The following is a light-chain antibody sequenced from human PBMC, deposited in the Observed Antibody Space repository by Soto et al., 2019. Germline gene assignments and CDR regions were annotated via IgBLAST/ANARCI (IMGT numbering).Light chain of an antibody. V-gene: IGKV3-20*01. Sequence: IVLTQSPGTLSFSPGERATLSCRASQSVSSSYLAWYQKKPGQAPRLLIYGASSRATGIPDRFSGSGSGTDFTLTISRLEPEDFAVYYCQQYGSSLTWTFGQGTKVDI. CDR3: QQYGSSLTWT. J-gene: IGKJ1*01. CDR2: GAS. CDR1: QSVSSSY.